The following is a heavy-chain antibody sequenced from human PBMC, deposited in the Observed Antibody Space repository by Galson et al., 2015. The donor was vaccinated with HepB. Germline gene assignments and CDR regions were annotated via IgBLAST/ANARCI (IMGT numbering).Heavy chain of an antibody. V-gene: IGHV5-51*01. CDR3: TRQFDSSSEVDY. J-gene: IGHJ4*02. Sequence: QSGAEVKKPGDSLKISCKGSGYSFINYWIGWVRQMPGKGLEWMGIIYPGDSDSRYSPSFQGQVTISVDKSISTAYLQWSSLKASDSAIYYCTRQFDSSSEVDYWGQGTLVTVSS. D-gene: IGHD3-22*01. CDR2: IYPGDSDS. CDR1: GYSFINYW.